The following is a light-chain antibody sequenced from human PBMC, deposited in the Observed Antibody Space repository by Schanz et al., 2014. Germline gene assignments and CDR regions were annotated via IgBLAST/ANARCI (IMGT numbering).Light chain of an antibody. Sequence: QSALTQPASVSGSPGQSITISCTGTSSDVGGYNYVSWYQQHPGKAPKLMIYDVGNRPSGVSNRFSGSKSGNTASLTISGLQAEDEADYYCSSYTTNSTVVFGGGTKLTVL. J-gene: IGLJ2*01. CDR3: SSYTTNSTVV. CDR1: SSDVGGYNY. V-gene: IGLV2-14*01. CDR2: DVG.